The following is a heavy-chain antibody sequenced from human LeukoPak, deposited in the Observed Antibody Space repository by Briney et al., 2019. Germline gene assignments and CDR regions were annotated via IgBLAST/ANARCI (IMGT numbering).Heavy chain of an antibody. V-gene: IGHV4-59*01. Sequence: SETLSLTCAVSGGSISSYYWSWIRQPPGKGLEWIGYIYYSGSTNYNPSLKSRVTRAVDTSKNQFSLQLSSVTAANTAVYYGSRGIAARLPGRYYYYYMHVWGKGTTVTVSS. J-gene: IGHJ6*03. CDR2: IYYSGST. D-gene: IGHD6-6*01. CDR1: GGSISSYY. CDR3: SRGIAARLPGRYYYYYMHV.